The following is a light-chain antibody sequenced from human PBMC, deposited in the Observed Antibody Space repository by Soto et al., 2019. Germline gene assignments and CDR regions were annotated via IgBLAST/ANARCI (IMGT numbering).Light chain of an antibody. CDR1: SSDVGGYNL. V-gene: IGLV2-14*01. Sequence: QSALTQPASVSGSPGQSITITCTGTSSDVGGYNLVSWYQQHPGKAPTLLIYEVSDRPSGVSDRFSGSKSGNTASLTISGLQSEDEADCYCRSYTGTSTPGVFGGGTKLTVL. J-gene: IGLJ3*02. CDR2: EVS. CDR3: RSYTGTSTPGV.